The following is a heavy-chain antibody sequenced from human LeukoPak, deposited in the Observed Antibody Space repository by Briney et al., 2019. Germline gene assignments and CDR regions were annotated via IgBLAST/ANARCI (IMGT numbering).Heavy chain of an antibody. CDR1: GYTFTTYG. Sequence: GASVKVSCKSSGYTFTTYGISWVRQAPGQGLEWMGWIGTYNGDTNYAQKLQGRVTMTTDSSTTTAYMELRSLRSDDTAVYYCARDFLCTNGVCHDCFDPWGQGTLVTVSP. V-gene: IGHV1-18*01. D-gene: IGHD2-8*01. CDR3: ARDFLCTNGVCHDCFDP. CDR2: IGTYNGDT. J-gene: IGHJ5*02.